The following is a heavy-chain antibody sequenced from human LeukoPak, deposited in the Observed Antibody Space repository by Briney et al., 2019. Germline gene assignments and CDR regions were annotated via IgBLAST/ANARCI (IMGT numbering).Heavy chain of an antibody. CDR2: IIPFFGTA. Sequence: PVTVSCTASGGTFSSYAINWVRQAPGQGLEWMGGIIPFFGTAKYAQKFQGRVTITADESTSTAYMELSSLRSEDTAVYYCASGDYYDSSGYPWDYWGQGTLVTVSS. CDR3: ASGDYYDSSGYPWDY. V-gene: IGHV1-69*13. CDR1: GGTFSSYA. J-gene: IGHJ4*02. D-gene: IGHD3-22*01.